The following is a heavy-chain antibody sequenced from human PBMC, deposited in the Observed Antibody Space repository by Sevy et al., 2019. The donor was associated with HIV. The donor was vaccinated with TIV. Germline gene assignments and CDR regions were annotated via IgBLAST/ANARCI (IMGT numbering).Heavy chain of an antibody. Sequence: GGSLRLSCAASGFSFSNYDMHWVRQAPGKGLEWVALIWNDGSSKYYADSVKGRLTISRDNSKNTLSLQMNSLRAEDTAVYYCARGADYFDSSGANFEYWGQGTLVTVSS. D-gene: IGHD3-22*01. V-gene: IGHV3-33*01. J-gene: IGHJ4*02. CDR2: IWNDGSSK. CDR1: GFSFSNYD. CDR3: ARGADYFDSSGANFEY.